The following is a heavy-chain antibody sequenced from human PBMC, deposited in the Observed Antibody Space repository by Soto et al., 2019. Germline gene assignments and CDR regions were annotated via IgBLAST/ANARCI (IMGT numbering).Heavy chain of an antibody. CDR1: GGSISSSNW. J-gene: IGHJ4*02. Sequence: SETLSLTCAVSGGSISSSNWWSWVRQPPGKGLEGMGEIYHSGSTNYNPSLKSRVTISVDKSKNQFSLKLSSVTAADTAVYYCARGGYSSSSEIDYWGQGTLVTV. V-gene: IGHV4-4*02. D-gene: IGHD6-6*01. CDR2: IYHSGST. CDR3: ARGGYSSSSEIDY.